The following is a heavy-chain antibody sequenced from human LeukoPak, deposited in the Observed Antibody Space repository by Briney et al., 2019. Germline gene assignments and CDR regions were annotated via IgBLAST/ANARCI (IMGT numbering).Heavy chain of an antibody. CDR2: IYSDGRT. CDR1: GFTVSNKY. Sequence: PGGSLRLSCAASGFTVSNKYMTWVRQAPGKGLEWVSLIYSDGRTYYADSVQGRFTISRDNSKNTLYLQMNSLRAEDTAVYYCAEIGITMIGGVWGKGTTVNISP. D-gene: IGHD3-10*02. V-gene: IGHV3-53*01. J-gene: IGHJ6*04. CDR3: AEIGITMIGGV.